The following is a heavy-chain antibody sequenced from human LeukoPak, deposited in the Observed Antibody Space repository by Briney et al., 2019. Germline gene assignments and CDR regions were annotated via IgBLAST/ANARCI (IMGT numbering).Heavy chain of an antibody. CDR1: GGTFSSYA. V-gene: IGHV1-69*04. J-gene: IGHJ3*02. Sequence: SVKVSCKASGGTFSSYAISWVRQAPGQGLEWMGRIIPILGIANYAQKFQGRVTITADKSTSTAYMELSSLRPEDTAVYYCARERGGYGGNSGGIAFDIWGQGTMVTVSS. D-gene: IGHD4-23*01. CDR3: ARERGGYGGNSGGIAFDI. CDR2: IIPILGIA.